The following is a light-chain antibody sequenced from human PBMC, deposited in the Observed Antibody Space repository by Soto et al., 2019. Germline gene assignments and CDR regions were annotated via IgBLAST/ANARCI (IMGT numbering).Light chain of an antibody. J-gene: IGKJ2*01. CDR1: QSLLYTYNNENY. CDR2: WAS. Sequence: DIVLTQSPDSLAVSLGERATINCKSSQSLLYTYNNENYLAWYQKRPGQPPKVLIYWASTRETGVPDRFSGSGSGTDFTLTISSLQAEDVAVYYCQQYYSNPPTFGQGSRLEI. V-gene: IGKV4-1*01. CDR3: QQYYSNPPT.